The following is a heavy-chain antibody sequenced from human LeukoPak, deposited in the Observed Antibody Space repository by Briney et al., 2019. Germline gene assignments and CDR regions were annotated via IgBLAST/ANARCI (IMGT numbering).Heavy chain of an antibody. CDR2: IYYSGST. CDR1: GGSISSYY. CDR3: ARVLAYCGGDCFPYYFDY. D-gene: IGHD2-21*02. Sequence: ASETLSLTCTVSGGSISSYYWSWIRQPPGKGLEWIGYIYYSGSTNYNPSLKSRVTISVDTSKNQFSLKLSSVTAADTAVYYCARVLAYCGGDCFPYYFDYWGQGTLVTVSS. V-gene: IGHV4-59*01. J-gene: IGHJ4*02.